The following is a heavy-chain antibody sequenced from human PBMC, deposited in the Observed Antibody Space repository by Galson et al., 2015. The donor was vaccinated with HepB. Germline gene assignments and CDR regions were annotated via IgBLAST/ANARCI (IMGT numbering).Heavy chain of an antibody. J-gene: IGHJ6*03. V-gene: IGHV5-51*03. CDR1: GYSFTSYW. D-gene: IGHD2-2*01. CDR3: ARSICGSSTSCHYYYYYMDV. Sequence: QSGAEVKKPGESLKISCKGSGYSFTSYWIGRVRQMPGKGLEWMGIIYPGDSDTRYSPSFQGQVTISADKSISTAYLQWSSLKASDTAMYYCARSICGSSTSCHYYYYYMDVWGKGTTVTVSS. CDR2: IYPGDSDT.